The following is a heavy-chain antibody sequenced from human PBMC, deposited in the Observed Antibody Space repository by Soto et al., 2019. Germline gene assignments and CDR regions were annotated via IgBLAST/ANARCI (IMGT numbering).Heavy chain of an antibody. J-gene: IGHJ2*01. CDR2: INQDGSEK. CDR3: ATLPNVDGGVGGRYFDL. D-gene: IGHD4-17*01. Sequence: LRLSCAASGFTFSSHWMSWVHQAPGKGLEWVANINQDGSEKHYVDSMKGRFTISRDNAKNSLYLQMNSLRTDDTAAYYCATLPNVDGGVGGRYFDLWGRGTLVTVSS. V-gene: IGHV3-7*03. CDR1: GFTFSSHW.